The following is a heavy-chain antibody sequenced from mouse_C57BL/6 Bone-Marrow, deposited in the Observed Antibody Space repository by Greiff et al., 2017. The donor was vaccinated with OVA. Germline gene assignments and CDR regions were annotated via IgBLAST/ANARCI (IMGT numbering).Heavy chain of an antibody. V-gene: IGHV1-59*01. D-gene: IGHD2-4*01. CDR3: ANDYFPDY. Sequence: VQLQQPGAELVRPGTSVKLSCKASGYTFTSYWMHWVKQRPGQGLEWIGVIDPSDSYTNYNQKFKGKATLTVDTSSSTAYMQLSSLTSEDSAVYYCANDYFPDYWGQGTTLTVSS. CDR1: GYTFTSYW. J-gene: IGHJ2*01. CDR2: IDPSDSYT.